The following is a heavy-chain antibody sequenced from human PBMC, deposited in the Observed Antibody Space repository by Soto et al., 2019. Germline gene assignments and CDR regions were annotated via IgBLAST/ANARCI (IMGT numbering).Heavy chain of an antibody. CDR3: TTEAAAPYTWFAP. J-gene: IGHJ5*02. D-gene: IGHD6-13*01. V-gene: IGHV3-15*01. Sequence: GGSLRLSCVGSGFSFSNVWMNWVRQAPGKGLEWLGRIMTRSDGGTTDYAAPVKGRFTISRDDSKNTLYLQMNSLKTEDTAVYYCTTEAAAPYTWFAPGGQGTLVPVSS. CDR1: GFSFSNVW. CDR2: IMTRSDGGTT.